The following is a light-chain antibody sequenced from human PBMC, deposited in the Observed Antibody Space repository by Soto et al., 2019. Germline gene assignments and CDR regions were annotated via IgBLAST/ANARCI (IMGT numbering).Light chain of an antibody. V-gene: IGLV1-36*01. J-gene: IGLJ2*01. CDR2: YDD. CDR1: SSNIGNKP. CDR3: ATWDDSLNTEL. Sequence: QSVLTQPPSVSGAPRQRVTISCSGSSSNIGNKPVNWYQQLPVQAPKLLIYYDDLKPSGVSDRFSGSKSGTSASLTISGLQSADEAHYYCATWDDSLNTELFGGGTKVTVL.